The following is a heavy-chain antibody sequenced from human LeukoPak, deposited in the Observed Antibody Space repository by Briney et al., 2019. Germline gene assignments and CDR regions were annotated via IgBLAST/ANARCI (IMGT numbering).Heavy chain of an antibody. CDR1: GFTFSSYA. D-gene: IGHD3-10*01. CDR2: ISGSGGST. J-gene: IGHJ4*02. CDR3: AKSSGSYVDYFDY. V-gene: IGHV3-23*01. Sequence: GGSLRLSCAASGFTFSSYAMTWVRQAPGKGLEWVSAISGSGGSTYYADSVKGRLIISRDNSQNTLFLQMYRLRAEDTAAYYCAKSSGSYVDYFDYWGQGTLVTVSS.